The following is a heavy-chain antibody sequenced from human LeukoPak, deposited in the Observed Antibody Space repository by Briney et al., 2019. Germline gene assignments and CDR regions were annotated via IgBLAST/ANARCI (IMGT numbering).Heavy chain of an antibody. V-gene: IGHV3-7*01. Sequence: GGSLGLSCAASGFTLSAYTMTWVRQTPGKGLEWVANINQDASTKHYVDSVKGRFTISRDNAKNSLYLQMNSLRAEDTAVYYCARDQSGSLDYWGQGTLVTVSS. D-gene: IGHD1-26*01. CDR1: GFTLSAYT. CDR3: ARDQSGSLDY. J-gene: IGHJ4*02. CDR2: INQDASTK.